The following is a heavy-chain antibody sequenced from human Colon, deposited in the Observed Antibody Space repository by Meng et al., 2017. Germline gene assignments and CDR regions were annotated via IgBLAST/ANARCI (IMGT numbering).Heavy chain of an antibody. CDR2: IYLSGSP. V-gene: IGHV4-4*02. CDR3: ARHGGWHFDY. J-gene: IGHJ4*02. Sequence: LSELWPGRVEPSGTLALSCAVSCGSISSSNYWSWVRQPPGKGLEWIGQIYLSGSPSYNPSLESRVTISVDKSKNQLSLRLTSVTAADTAIYYCARHGGWHFDYWGQGTLVTVSS. D-gene: IGHD6-19*01. CDR1: CGSISSSNY.